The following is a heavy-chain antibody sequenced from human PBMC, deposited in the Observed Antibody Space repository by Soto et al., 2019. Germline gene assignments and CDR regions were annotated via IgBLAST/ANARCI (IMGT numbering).Heavy chain of an antibody. Sequence: QVQLVQSGAEVKKPGSSVKVSCKASGGTFSSYAISWVRQAPGQGLEWMGGIIPIFGTANYAQKFQGRVTITAGEATSTAYMELSSLRSEDTAVYYCARAPSHDYGDYVSLYYDYGMDVWGQGTTVTVSS. J-gene: IGHJ6*02. CDR3: ARAPSHDYGDYVSLYYDYGMDV. D-gene: IGHD4-17*01. CDR1: GGTFSSYA. V-gene: IGHV1-69*01. CDR2: IIPIFGTA.